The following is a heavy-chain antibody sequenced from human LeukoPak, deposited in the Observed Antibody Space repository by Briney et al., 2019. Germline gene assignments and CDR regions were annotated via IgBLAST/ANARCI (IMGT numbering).Heavy chain of an antibody. V-gene: IGHV3-7*04. CDR2: IKPDGSER. CDR3: ARDYD. CDR1: GFAFSSNW. J-gene: IGHJ4*02. Sequence: GGSLRLSRAASGFAFSSNWMTWVRQAPGKGLEWVANIKPDGSERYYVESVKGRFTISRDNAKNSVFLQMDSLRAEDTALYYCARDYDWGQGTLVTVSS. D-gene: IGHD3-16*01.